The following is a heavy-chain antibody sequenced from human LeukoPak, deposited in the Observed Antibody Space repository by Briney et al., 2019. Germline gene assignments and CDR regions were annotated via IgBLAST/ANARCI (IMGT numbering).Heavy chain of an antibody. J-gene: IGHJ4*02. Sequence: GESLRISCKGSGNSFSNYWIGWVRQLPGRGLEWMGIIYPGDSDARYNPSFQGQVTISADKSISTAYLQWSSLKASDTAMYYCARLLGGADYWGQGTLVTVSS. D-gene: IGHD1-26*01. CDR1: GNSFSNYW. V-gene: IGHV5-51*01. CDR3: ARLLGGADY. CDR2: IYPGDSDA.